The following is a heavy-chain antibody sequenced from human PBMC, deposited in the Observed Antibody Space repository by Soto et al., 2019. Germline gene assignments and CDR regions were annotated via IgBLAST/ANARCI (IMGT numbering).Heavy chain of an antibody. J-gene: IGHJ4*02. D-gene: IGHD6-19*01. CDR3: ARHGAVAVDY. CDR2: IYYSGST. V-gene: IGHV4-39*01. Sequence: SETLSLTCTVSGGSISSSSYYRGWIRQPPGKGLEWIGSIYYSGSTYYNPSLKSRVTISVDTSKSQFSLKLSSVTAADTAVYYCARHGAVAVDYWAQGTLVNVSS. CDR1: GGSISSSSYY.